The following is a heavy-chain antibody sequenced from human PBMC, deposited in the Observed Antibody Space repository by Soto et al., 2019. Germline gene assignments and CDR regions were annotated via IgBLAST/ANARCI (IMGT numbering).Heavy chain of an antibody. Sequence: PSETLSLTCTVSGGSISSGVYYWSWIRQHPGKGLEWIGYIYYSGSTYYNPSLKSRVTISVDTSKNQFSLKLSSVTAADTAVYYCARDRQVAAAGTNYYYGMDVWGQGTTVTVS. V-gene: IGHV4-31*03. CDR1: GGSISSGVYY. CDR2: IYYSGST. J-gene: IGHJ6*02. D-gene: IGHD6-13*01. CDR3: ARDRQVAAAGTNYYYGMDV.